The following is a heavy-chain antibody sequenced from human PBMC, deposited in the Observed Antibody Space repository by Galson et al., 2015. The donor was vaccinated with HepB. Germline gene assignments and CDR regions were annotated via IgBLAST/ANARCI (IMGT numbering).Heavy chain of an antibody. D-gene: IGHD2-21*02. CDR3: AKDWGGDPHFVVVTDY. CDR1: GFTFSSFG. CDR2: ISYDGSHK. Sequence: SLRLSCAASGFTFSSFGMHWVRQAPGNGLEWVALISYDGSHKFYADSVKGRFTISRDNSKNTLYLQMNSLRADDTAVYYCAKDWGGDPHFVVVTDYWGQGTLVTVSS. V-gene: IGHV3-30*18. J-gene: IGHJ4*02.